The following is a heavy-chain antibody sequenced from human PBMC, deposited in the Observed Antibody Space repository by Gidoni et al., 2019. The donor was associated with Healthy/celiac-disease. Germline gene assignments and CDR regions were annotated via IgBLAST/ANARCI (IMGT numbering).Heavy chain of an antibody. D-gene: IGHD2-15*01. CDR2: ISGSGGST. CDR3: AGGYCSGGSCYSPFDY. V-gene: IGHV3-23*01. Sequence: EVQLLESGGGLVQPGGSLGPSCAASGFTFSSYAMSWVRQAPGKGLGWVSAISGSGGSTYYADSVKGRFTISRDNSKNTLYLQMNSLRAEDTAVYYWAGGYCSGGSCYSPFDYWGQGTLVTVSS. CDR1: GFTFSSYA. J-gene: IGHJ4*02.